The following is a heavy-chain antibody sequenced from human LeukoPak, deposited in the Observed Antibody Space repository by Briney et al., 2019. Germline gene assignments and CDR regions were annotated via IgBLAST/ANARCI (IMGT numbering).Heavy chain of an antibody. CDR2: IYYSGST. Sequence: SETLSLTCTVSGGSISSSSYYWGWIRQPPGKGLEWIGSIYYSGSTYYNPSLKSRVTISVDTSKNQFSLKLSSVTAADTAAYYCARRRIAAAGNGFDYWGQGTLVTVSS. CDR1: GGSISSSSYY. V-gene: IGHV4-39*07. D-gene: IGHD6-13*01. J-gene: IGHJ4*02. CDR3: ARRRIAAAGNGFDY.